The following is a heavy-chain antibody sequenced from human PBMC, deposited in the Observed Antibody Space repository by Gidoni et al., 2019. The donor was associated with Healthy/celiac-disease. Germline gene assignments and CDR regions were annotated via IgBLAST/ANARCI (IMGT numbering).Heavy chain of an antibody. CDR3: SRDRSSNWYAGWCFDY. Sequence: EVQLVEPGGGWVQPGGSRRRSGAASGWTFSSYWMSWVRQAAGEGLELVANIKQDGSENYYVDSVRGRFTISRDNAKNSLYLQINSLRAEDTAVYYCSRDRSSNWYAGWCFDYWGQGTLVTVSS. J-gene: IGHJ4*02. CDR2: IKQDGSEN. V-gene: IGHV3-7*04. D-gene: IGHD6-13*01. CDR1: GWTFSSYW.